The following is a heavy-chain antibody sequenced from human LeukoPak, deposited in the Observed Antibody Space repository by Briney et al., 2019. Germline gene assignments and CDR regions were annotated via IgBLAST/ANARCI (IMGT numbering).Heavy chain of an antibody. CDR3: ARSRWPEDL. J-gene: IGHJ5*02. Sequence: PGGSLRLSCAASGFTFSSYWMSWVHQAPGKGLEWVANIKQDGSEKYYVDSVKGRFTISIDNAKNSVFLQMNSLRTEDTAIYYCARSRWPEDLWGRGTLVTVSS. CDR2: IKQDGSEK. CDR1: GFTFSSYW. V-gene: IGHV3-7*01. D-gene: IGHD4-23*01.